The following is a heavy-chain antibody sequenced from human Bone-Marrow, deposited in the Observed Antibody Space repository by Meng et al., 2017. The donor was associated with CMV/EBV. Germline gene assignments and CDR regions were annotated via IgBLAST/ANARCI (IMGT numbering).Heavy chain of an antibody. CDR2: IRYDGSNK. CDR3: ARDSDYSSYYYGMDV. J-gene: IGHJ6*02. D-gene: IGHD6-13*01. Sequence: GESLKISCAASGFTFSSYGMHWVRQAPGKGLEWVAFIRYDGSNKYYADSVKGRFTISRDNAKNSLYLQMNSLRAEDTAVYYCARDSDYSSYYYGMDVWGQGTTVTVSS. CDR1: GFTFSSYG. V-gene: IGHV3-30*02.